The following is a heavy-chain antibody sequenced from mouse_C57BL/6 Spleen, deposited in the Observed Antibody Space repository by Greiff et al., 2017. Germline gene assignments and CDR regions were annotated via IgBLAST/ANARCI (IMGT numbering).Heavy chain of an antibody. CDR1: GYTFTDYN. D-gene: IGHD4-1*01. CDR2: INPNNGGT. CDR3: AREVGRNYFDY. Sequence: EVQLQESGPELVKPGASVKMSCKASGYTFTDYNMHWVKQSHGKSLEWIGYINPNNGGTSYNQKFKGKATLTVNKSSSTAYMELRSLTSEDSAVYYCAREVGRNYFDYWGQGTTLTVSS. V-gene: IGHV1-22*01. J-gene: IGHJ2*01.